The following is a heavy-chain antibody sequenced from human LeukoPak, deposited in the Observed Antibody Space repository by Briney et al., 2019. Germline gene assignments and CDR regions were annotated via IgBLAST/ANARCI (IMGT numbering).Heavy chain of an antibody. D-gene: IGHD3-22*01. CDR2: INHSGST. CDR1: GGSFSGYY. CDR3: AANYYDSSGYYTPSFDY. J-gene: IGHJ4*02. V-gene: IGHV4-34*01. Sequence: SSETLSLTCAVYGGSFSGYYWSWIRQPPGKGLEWIGEINHSGSTNYNPSLKSRVTISVDTSKNQFSLKLSSVTAADTAVYYCAANYYDSSGYYTPSFDYWGQGTLVTVSS.